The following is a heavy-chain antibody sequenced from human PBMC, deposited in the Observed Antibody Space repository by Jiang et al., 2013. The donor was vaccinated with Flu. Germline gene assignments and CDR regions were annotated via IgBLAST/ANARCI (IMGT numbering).Heavy chain of an antibody. J-gene: IGHJ4*02. CDR2: LLQWEH. Sequence: WIRQPHGRDWSGWVYLLQWEHQLQPLPPRSRVTISVDTSKNQXSLKLSSVTAADTAVYYCARDRICGRGGDCSPGCDYWGQGTLVTVSS. D-gene: IGHD2-21*02. CDR3: ARDRICGRGGDCSPGCDY. V-gene: IGHV4-59*01.